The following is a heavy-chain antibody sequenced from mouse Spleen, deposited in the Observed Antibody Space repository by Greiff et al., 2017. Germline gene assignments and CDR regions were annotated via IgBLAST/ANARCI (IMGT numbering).Heavy chain of an antibody. J-gene: IGHJ2*01. Sequence: VQLQQSGPELVKPGASVKISCKASGYAFSSSWMNWVKQRPGKGLEWIGRIYPGDGDTNYNGKFKGKATLTADKSSSTAYMQLSSLTSEDSAVYFCARYGDSFDYWGQGTTLTVSS. D-gene: IGHD1-1*02. CDR1: GYAFSSSW. V-gene: IGHV1-82*01. CDR3: ARYGDSFDY. CDR2: IYPGDGDT.